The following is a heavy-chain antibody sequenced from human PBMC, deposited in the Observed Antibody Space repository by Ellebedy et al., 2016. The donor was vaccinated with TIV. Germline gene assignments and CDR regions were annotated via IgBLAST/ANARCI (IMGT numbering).Heavy chain of an antibody. D-gene: IGHD4-23*01. Sequence: AASVKVSCKASGGTFSSYGISWVRQAPGQGLEWMGGIIPILGKANYAQKFQGRVTITADESTYTAYMELSSLRSEETAVYYWARVGNYYGGNPSYYFDYWGQGTLVTVSS. CDR3: ARVGNYYGGNPSYYFDY. V-gene: IGHV1-69*10. CDR2: IIPILGKA. CDR1: GGTFSSYG. J-gene: IGHJ4*02.